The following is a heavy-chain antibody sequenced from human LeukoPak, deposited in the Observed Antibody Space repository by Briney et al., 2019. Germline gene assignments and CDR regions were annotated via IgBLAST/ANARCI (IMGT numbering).Heavy chain of an antibody. CDR1: GXAFSSHA. CDR3: ANEVRPNDY. Sequence: GGSLRLSCAASGXAFSSHAMCWVRQAPGKGREWVSSIDISGGSTYYADSAEGRFTISRDNSKNTLYLQMNGLRVEDTALYYCANEVRPNDYWGQGTVVSVSS. D-gene: IGHD1-1*01. V-gene: IGHV3-23*01. CDR2: IDISGGST. J-gene: IGHJ4*02.